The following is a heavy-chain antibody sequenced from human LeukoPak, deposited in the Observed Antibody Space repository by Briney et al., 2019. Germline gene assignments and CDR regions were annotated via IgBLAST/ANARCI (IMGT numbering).Heavy chain of an antibody. CDR1: GCTFTAYY. CDR3: ARDLSGISSATDAFDM. Sequence: ASVKVSCRASGCTFTAYYIHWVRQAPGQGLEWMGRINPNSGGTDSTQNFQGRVTMTRDTSMDTAYTELSSLRSDDTALYYCARDLSGISSATDAFDMWGQGTKVTVSS. V-gene: IGHV1-2*06. CDR2: INPNSGGT. D-gene: IGHD1-14*01. J-gene: IGHJ3*02.